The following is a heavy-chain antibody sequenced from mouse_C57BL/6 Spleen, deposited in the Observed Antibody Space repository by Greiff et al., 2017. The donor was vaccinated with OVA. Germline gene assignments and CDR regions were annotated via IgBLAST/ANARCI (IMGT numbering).Heavy chain of an antibody. CDR2: IWSGGST. D-gene: IGHD1-1*01. V-gene: IGHV2-2*01. CDR3: ARNGYGGYGSSPCFDY. Sequence: QVQLKESGPGLVQPSQSLSITCTVSGFSLTSYGVHWVRQSPGKGLEWLGVIWSGGSTDYNAAFISRLSISKDNSKSQVFFKMNSLQADDTAIYYCARNGYGGYGSSPCFDYWGQGTTLTVSS. CDR1: GFSLTSYG. J-gene: IGHJ2*01.